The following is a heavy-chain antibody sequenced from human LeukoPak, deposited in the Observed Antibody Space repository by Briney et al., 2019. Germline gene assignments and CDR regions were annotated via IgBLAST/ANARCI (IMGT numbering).Heavy chain of an antibody. D-gene: IGHD2-21*02. Sequence: PSETLSLTCTVSGGSISSYYWSWIRRPPGKGLEWIGYIYYSGSTSYNPSLKSRVTISVVTSKNQFSLKLNSVTAADTAVYYCARHLTASNLPFDYWGQGTLVTVSS. CDR3: ARHLTASNLPFDY. CDR2: IYYSGST. J-gene: IGHJ4*02. V-gene: IGHV4-59*08. CDR1: GGSISSYY.